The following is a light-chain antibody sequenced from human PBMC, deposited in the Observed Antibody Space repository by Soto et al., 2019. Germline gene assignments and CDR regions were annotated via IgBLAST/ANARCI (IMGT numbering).Light chain of an antibody. V-gene: IGKV3-11*01. CDR3: QQRSNWPSYT. J-gene: IGKJ2*01. Sequence: EVVLTQSPATLSLSPGERATLSSRASQSISSYLAWFQQKPGQAPRLLIYDASNRATGIPARFSGSGSGTDFTLTISSLEPEAFALYYCQQRSNWPSYTFGQGTKLEIK. CDR1: QSISSY. CDR2: DAS.